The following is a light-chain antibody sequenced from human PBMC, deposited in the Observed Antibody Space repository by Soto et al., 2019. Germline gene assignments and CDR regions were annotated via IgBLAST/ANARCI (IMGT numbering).Light chain of an antibody. CDR1: SSDVGGYNY. Sequence: QSALAQPPSASGSPGQSVTISCTGTSSDVGGYNYVSWYQQHPGKAPKLVIYEVTKRPSGVPDRFSGSKSGNTASLTVSGLQAEDVADYYCSSFTGASTIFGTGTKVTVL. CDR2: EVT. J-gene: IGLJ1*01. CDR3: SSFTGASTI. V-gene: IGLV2-8*01.